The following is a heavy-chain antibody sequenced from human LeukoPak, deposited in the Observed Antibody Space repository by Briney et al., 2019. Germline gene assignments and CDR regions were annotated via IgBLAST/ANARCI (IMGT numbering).Heavy chain of an antibody. J-gene: IGHJ4*02. V-gene: IGHV3-48*01. CDR1: GFTVSSNS. CDR3: ARDSGYSSSWAFDY. D-gene: IGHD6-13*01. CDR2: ISSSGSTI. Sequence: GGSLRLSCTVSGFTVSSNSMSWVRQAPGKGLEWVSYISSSGSTIYYADSVKGRFTISRDNSKNTLYLQMNSLRAEDTAVYYCARDSGYSSSWAFDYWGQGTLVTVSS.